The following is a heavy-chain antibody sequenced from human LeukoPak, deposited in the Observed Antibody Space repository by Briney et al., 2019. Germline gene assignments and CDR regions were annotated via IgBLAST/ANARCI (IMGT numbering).Heavy chain of an antibody. CDR2: ITSRDGTT. V-gene: IGHV3-23*01. D-gene: IGHD3-22*01. CDR3: ARDRPNYYGSDGHYYRRDGDH. Sequence: PGGSLRHSCEASGFTFSIYAMSWVRQTPGKGLQWVSSITSRDGTTYYADSVKGRFTISRDNSENTLYLRMSSLRAEDTAIYYCARDRPNYYGSDGHYYRRDGDHWGQGTLVTVSS. CDR1: GFTFSIYA. J-gene: IGHJ5*02.